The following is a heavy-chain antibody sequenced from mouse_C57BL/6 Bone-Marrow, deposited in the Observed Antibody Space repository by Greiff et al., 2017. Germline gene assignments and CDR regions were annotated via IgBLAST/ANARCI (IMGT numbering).Heavy chain of an antibody. CDR1: GFTFTDYY. CDR3: ECSWSHWYFDV. Sequence: EVKLVESGGGLVQPGGSLSLSCAASGFTFTDYYMSWVRQPPGKALEWLGFISNKANGYTTEYSASVKGRFTISRAHSQSTLYLQMQARREADSATAYCECSWSHWYFDVWGTGTTVTVSS. CDR2: ISNKANGYTT. D-gene: IGHD1-1*02. J-gene: IGHJ1*03. V-gene: IGHV7-3*01.